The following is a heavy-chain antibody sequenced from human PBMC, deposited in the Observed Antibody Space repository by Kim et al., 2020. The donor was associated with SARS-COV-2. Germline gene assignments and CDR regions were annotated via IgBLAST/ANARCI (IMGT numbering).Heavy chain of an antibody. Sequence: GGSLRLSCAASEFTFSNYWMHWVRQMPGQGLEWVSRIKSDGSSKDYADSVKGRFRLTRDNAWNKMYLEMNGLRVEDTAVYYCARELKIDPSSPRQYDALDMWGQGTMVTVSS. CDR3: ARELKIDPSSPRQYDALDM. CDR1: EFTFSNYW. J-gene: IGHJ3*02. CDR2: IKSDGSSK. D-gene: IGHD4-4*01. V-gene: IGHV3-74*01.